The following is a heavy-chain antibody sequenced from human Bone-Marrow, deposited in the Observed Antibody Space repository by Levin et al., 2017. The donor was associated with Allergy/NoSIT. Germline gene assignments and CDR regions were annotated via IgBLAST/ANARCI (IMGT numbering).Heavy chain of an antibody. Sequence: GSLRLSCAASGFTFRHYTMNWVRQAPGKGLEWVSCITSSGDSTYYADSVKGRFTISRDNAKNSLYLQLNRLREEETAMYYGARDPARGYYDSSGYSGDHWGQGTLVTVSS. D-gene: IGHD3-22*01. J-gene: IGHJ4*02. V-gene: IGHV3-48*02. CDR2: ITSSGDST. CDR1: GFTFRHYT. CDR3: ARDPARGYYDSSGYSGDH.